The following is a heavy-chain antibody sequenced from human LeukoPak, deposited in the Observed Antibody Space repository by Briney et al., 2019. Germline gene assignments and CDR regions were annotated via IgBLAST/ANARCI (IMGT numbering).Heavy chain of an antibody. V-gene: IGHV4-34*01. CDR2: INHSGST. J-gene: IGHJ5*02. Sequence: SETLSLTCAVYSGSFTGYFWGWIRQPPGKGLEWIGEINHSGSTNYNPSLKSRVTISVDTSKNQFSLKLTSVTAADTAVYYCARYRSYCTSTTCYRDWFDPWGQGTLVTVSS. D-gene: IGHD2-2*01. CDR1: SGSFTGYF. CDR3: ARYRSYCTSTTCYRDWFDP.